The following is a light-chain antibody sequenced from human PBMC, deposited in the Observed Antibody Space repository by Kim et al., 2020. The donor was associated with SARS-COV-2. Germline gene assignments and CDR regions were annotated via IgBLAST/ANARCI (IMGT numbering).Light chain of an antibody. J-gene: IGLJ3*02. CDR3: AAWDDSLNGWV. Sequence: GTRVTISCSGSSSNIGSNTVNWYQQLPGTAPKLLIYSNDHRPSGVPDRFSGSKSGTSASLAISGLQSEDEAEYYCAAWDDSLNGWVFGGGTQLTVL. CDR1: SSNIGSNT. CDR2: SND. V-gene: IGLV1-44*01.